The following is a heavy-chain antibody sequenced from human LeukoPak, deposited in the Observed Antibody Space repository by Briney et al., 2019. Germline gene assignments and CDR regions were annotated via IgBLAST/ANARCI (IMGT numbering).Heavy chain of an antibody. D-gene: IGHD2-2*01. Sequence: AGGSLRLSCAASGFTFSSYSMNWVRQAPGKGLEWGSSISSSSSYIYNADSVKGRFTISRDNAKNSLYLQMNSLRAEDTAVYYCARSRWVVPAGPGDYYYGMDVWGQGTTVTVSS. CDR2: ISSSSSYI. CDR1: GFTFSSYS. CDR3: ARSRWVVPAGPGDYYYGMDV. J-gene: IGHJ6*02. V-gene: IGHV3-21*01.